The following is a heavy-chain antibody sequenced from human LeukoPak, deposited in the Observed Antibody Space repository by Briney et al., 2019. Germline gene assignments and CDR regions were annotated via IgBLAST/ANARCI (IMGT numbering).Heavy chain of an antibody. CDR1: PYTSTVDY. CDR2: INPNSGGT. V-gene: IGHV1-2*02. Sequence: SVSLSYAASPYTSTVDYMDWVPQAPGQGVDWMGWINPNSGGTNYAQKFQGRVTMTRDTSISTAYMELSRLRSDDTAVYYCARKDYGDYPFDYWGQGTLVTVSS. J-gene: IGHJ4*02. CDR3: ARKDYGDYPFDY. D-gene: IGHD4-17*01.